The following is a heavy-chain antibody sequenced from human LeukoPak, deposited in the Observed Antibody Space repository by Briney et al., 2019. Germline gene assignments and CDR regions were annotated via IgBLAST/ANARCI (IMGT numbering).Heavy chain of an antibody. CDR2: IYTSGST. CDR1: GGSISSYY. Sequence: PSETLSLTCTVSGGSISSYYWSWIRQPAGKGLEWIGRIYTSGSTNYNPSLKSRVTMSVDTSKNQFSLKLSSVTAADTAVYYCARGGGPHYDFWSGYYNPRGMDVWGQGTTVTVSS. D-gene: IGHD3-3*01. CDR3: ARGGGPHYDFWSGYYNPRGMDV. V-gene: IGHV4-4*07. J-gene: IGHJ6*02.